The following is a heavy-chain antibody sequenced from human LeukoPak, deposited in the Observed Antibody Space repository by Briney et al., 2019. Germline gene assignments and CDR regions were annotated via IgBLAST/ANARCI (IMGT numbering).Heavy chain of an antibody. CDR2: ISYDGSNK. J-gene: IGHJ4*02. V-gene: IGHV3-30-3*01. D-gene: IGHD3-22*01. CDR1: GFTFSSYA. CDR3: ARVKFYYYDSSGYYDY. Sequence: GGSLRLSCAASGFTFSSYAMHWVRQAPGKGLEGVAVISYDGSNKYYADSVKGRFTISRDNSKNTLYLQMNSLRAEDTAVYYCARVKFYYYDSSGYYDYWGQGTLVTVSS.